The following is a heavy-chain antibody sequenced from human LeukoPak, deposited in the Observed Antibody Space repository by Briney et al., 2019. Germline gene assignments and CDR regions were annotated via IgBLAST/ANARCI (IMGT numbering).Heavy chain of an antibody. V-gene: IGHV3-7*01. D-gene: IGHD1-26*01. CDR1: GGSISSSNYY. CDR2: IKQDGSEK. CDR3: ARIIHSLSGSGFDY. Sequence: PSETLSLTCTVSGGSISSSNYYWGWIRQPPGKGLEWVANIKQDGSEKYYVDSVKGRFTISRDNAKNSLYLQMNSLRAEDTAVYYCARIIHSLSGSGFDYWGQGTLVTVSS. J-gene: IGHJ4*02.